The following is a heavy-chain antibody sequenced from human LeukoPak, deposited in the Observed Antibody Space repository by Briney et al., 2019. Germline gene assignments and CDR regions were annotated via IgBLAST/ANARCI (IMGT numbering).Heavy chain of an antibody. V-gene: IGHV3-30-3*01. CDR2: ISYDGSNK. J-gene: IGHJ4*02. Sequence: GRSLRLSCAASGFTFSSYAMHWVRQAPGKGLEWVAVISYDGSNKYYADSVKGRFTISRDNSKNTLYLQMNSLRAEDTAVYYCARGGGSSWGYWGQGTLVTVSS. CDR3: ARGGGSSWGY. CDR1: GFTFSSYA. D-gene: IGHD6-13*01.